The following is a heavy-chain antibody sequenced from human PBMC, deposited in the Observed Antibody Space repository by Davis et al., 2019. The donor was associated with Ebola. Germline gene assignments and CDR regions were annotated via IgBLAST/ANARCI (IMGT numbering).Heavy chain of an antibody. CDR3: ARASSDY. CDR1: GYTFTGYY. Sequence: ASVTVSCKASGYTFTGYYMLWVRQAPGQGLEWMGRSNPNSGGTNYAQKFQGRVTMTRDTSISTAYMELRRLRSDDTAVYYCARASSDYWGQGTLVTVSS. V-gene: IGHV1-2*06. J-gene: IGHJ4*02. CDR2: SNPNSGGT.